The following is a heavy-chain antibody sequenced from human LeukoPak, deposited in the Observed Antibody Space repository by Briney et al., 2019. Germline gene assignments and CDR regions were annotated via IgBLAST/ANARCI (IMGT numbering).Heavy chain of an antibody. V-gene: IGHV4-34*01. CDR3: ARARGNYDILTGNFDY. CDR1: GGSFSGYY. D-gene: IGHD3-9*01. CDR2: INHSGST. Sequence: PSETLSLTCAVYGGSFSGYYWSWIRQPPGKGLEWIGEINHSGSTNYNPSLKSRVTISVDTSKNQFSLKLSSVTAADTAVYYCARARGNYDILTGNFDYWGQGTLVTVSS. J-gene: IGHJ4*02.